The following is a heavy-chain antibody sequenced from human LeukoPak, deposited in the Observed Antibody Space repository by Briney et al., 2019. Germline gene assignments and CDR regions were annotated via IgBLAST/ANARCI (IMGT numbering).Heavy chain of an antibody. CDR2: ISSSSSYI. Sequence: GGSLRLSCAASGFTFSSYSMNWVRQAPGKGLEWVSSISSSSSYIYYADSVKGRFTISRDNSKNTLYLQVNSLRGEDTAVYYCACGTLTGTYYFDYWGQGTLVTVSS. D-gene: IGHD3-9*01. V-gene: IGHV3-21*04. CDR3: ACGTLTGTYYFDY. J-gene: IGHJ4*02. CDR1: GFTFSSYS.